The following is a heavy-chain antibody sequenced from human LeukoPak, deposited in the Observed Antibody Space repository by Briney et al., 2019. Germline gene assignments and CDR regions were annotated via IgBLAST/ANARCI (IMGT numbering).Heavy chain of an antibody. J-gene: IGHJ4*02. CDR3: ARGTVGIYYDSSGSFDY. CDR2: ISGSGGST. D-gene: IGHD3-22*01. V-gene: IGHV3-23*01. CDR1: GFTFSSYA. Sequence: GGSLRLSCAASGFTFSSYAMSWVRQAPGKGLEWVSSISGSGGSTYYADSVKGRFTISRDNSKNTLYLQMNSLRAEDTAVYYCARGTVGIYYDSSGSFDYWGQGTLVTVSS.